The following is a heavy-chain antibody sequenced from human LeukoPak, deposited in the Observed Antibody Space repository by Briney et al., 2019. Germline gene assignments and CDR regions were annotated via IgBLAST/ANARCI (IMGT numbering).Heavy chain of an antibody. CDR3: ARGIAAARETGFDY. CDR1: GGSFSGYY. J-gene: IGHJ4*02. CDR2: INHSGST. D-gene: IGHD6-13*01. Sequence: SETLSLTCAVYGGSFSGYYWSWIRQPPGKGLEWIGEINHSGSTNYNPSLKSRVTISVDTSKNQFSLKLSSVTAADTAVYYCARGIAAARETGFDYWGQGTLVTVSS. V-gene: IGHV4-34*01.